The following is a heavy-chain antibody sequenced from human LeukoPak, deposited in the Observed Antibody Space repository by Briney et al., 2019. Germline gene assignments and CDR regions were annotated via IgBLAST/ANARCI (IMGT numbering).Heavy chain of an antibody. J-gene: IGHJ4*02. V-gene: IGHV3-23*01. D-gene: IGHD4-11*01. CDR3: AITGVRDFDS. CDR2: ITSTGGGST. Sequence: GGSLRLSCAASGFTFSSSTMTWVRQAPGQGLDWVSSITSTGGGSTYYADSVKGRFTISRDNSKNTLYLQMNSLRAEDTAVYYCAITGVRDFDSWGQGTPVTVSS. CDR1: GFTFSSST.